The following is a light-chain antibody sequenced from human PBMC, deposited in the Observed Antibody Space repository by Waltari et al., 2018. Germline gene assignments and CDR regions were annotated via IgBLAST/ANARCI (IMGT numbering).Light chain of an antibody. J-gene: IGLJ2*01. CDR2: IDGGGGN. V-gene: IGLV4-69*01. Sequence: QLAVTQSPFASASLGASVKLTCTLSSEHSASAIAWHQHQPEKGPRFLMKIDGGGGNTKGDGIPDRFSGFSSGAERYLTISSLQYEDEAAYYCQTWDPDTVVFGGGTKLTV. CDR3: QTWDPDTVV. CDR1: SEHSASA.